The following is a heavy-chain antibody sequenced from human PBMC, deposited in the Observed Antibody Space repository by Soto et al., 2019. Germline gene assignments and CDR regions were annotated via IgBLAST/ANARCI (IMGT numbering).Heavy chain of an antibody. CDR3: AGGGVRGVITRTRDYYGMDV. CDR2: IYPGDSDT. J-gene: IGHJ6*02. Sequence: PGESLKISCKGSGYRFTSYWIGWVRQMPGKGLEWMGIIYPGDSDTRYSPSSQGEVTISADKSISTAYLQWSSLKASDTAMYYCAGGGVRGVITRTRDYYGMDVWGQGTTVTVS. D-gene: IGHD3-10*01. V-gene: IGHV5-51*01. CDR1: GYRFTSYW.